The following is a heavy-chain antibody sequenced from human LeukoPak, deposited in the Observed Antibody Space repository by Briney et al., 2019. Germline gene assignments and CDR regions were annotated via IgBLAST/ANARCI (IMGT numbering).Heavy chain of an antibody. CDR2: IRYDGSNK. V-gene: IGHV3-30*02. Sequence: GGSLRLSCAASGFTFSSYGMHWVRQAPGKGLEWVAFIRYDGSNKYYADSVKGRFTISRDNAKNSLYLQMNSLRAEDTAVYYCARDRHPTITIFGVVTPNWFDPWGQGTLVTVSS. CDR3: ARDRHPTITIFGVVTPNWFDP. J-gene: IGHJ5*02. CDR1: GFTFSSYG. D-gene: IGHD3-3*01.